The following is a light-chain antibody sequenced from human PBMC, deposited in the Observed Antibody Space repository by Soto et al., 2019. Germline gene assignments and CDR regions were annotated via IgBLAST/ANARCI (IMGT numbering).Light chain of an antibody. CDR2: GAS. J-gene: IGKJ2*02. V-gene: IGKV3-15*01. Sequence: EIVMTQSPATLSVSPGERATLSCRASQSVSSNLAWYQQKPGQAPRLLIYGASTRATGIPARFSGSESGTEFTLTISSLQSEDFAVYYCQQYNNWPLCTFGQGTKLEIK. CDR1: QSVSSN. CDR3: QQYNNWPLCT.